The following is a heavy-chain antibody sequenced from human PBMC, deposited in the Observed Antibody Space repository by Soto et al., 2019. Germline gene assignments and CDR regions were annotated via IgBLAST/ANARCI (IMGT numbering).Heavy chain of an antibody. Sequence: QITLKESGPMQVKPTQTLTLTCTFSGFSLSTSGVGVGWIRQPPGKALEWLGFIYWDDDKRYSPSLKSRLTITNDTSKNQVVLIMTNMDPVDTATYYCAHREQGYPFDYWGQGTLVTVSS. J-gene: IGHJ4*02. CDR2: IYWDDDK. CDR1: GFSLSTSGVG. V-gene: IGHV2-5*02. CDR3: AHREQGYPFDY. D-gene: IGHD2-15*01.